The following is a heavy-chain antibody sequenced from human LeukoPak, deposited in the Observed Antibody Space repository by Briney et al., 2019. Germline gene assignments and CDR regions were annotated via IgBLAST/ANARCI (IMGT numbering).Heavy chain of an antibody. D-gene: IGHD2-15*01. CDR2: ISEDGSST. Sequence: GGSLRLSCEASGFTFSSYWMHWVRQTPGKGLVWVSRISEDGSSTSYADSVKGRFTISRDNAKNMLYLQLNSLRVEDTSVYYCARDQLYCSGGYCYKDYWGQGTLVTVSS. V-gene: IGHV3-74*01. CDR3: ARDQLYCSGGYCYKDY. CDR1: GFTFSSYW. J-gene: IGHJ4*02.